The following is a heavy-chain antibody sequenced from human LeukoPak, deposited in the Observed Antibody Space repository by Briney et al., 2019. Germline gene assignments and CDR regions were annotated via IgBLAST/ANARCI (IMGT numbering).Heavy chain of an antibody. J-gene: IGHJ5*02. D-gene: IGHD2-21*02. CDR3: ARVLVTAYGNWFDP. CDR2: ISTSGGGT. V-gene: IGHV3-23*01. CDR1: GFTFSSSA. Sequence: GESLRLSCAASGFTFSSSAMSWVRQAPGKGLEWVSVISTSGGGTYYADSVKGRFTISRDNSKNTLYLQMNSLRAEDTAVYYCARVLVTAYGNWFDPWGQGTLVTVSS.